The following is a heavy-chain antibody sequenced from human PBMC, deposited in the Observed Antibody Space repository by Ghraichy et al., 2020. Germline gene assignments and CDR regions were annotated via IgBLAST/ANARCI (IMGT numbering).Heavy chain of an antibody. D-gene: IGHD2-2*01. CDR1: GGSISSGGYS. CDR3: ARGGYCSSTSCPRSFDY. Sequence: SETLSLTCAVSGGSISSGGYSWSWIRQPPGKGLEWIGYIYHSGSTYYNPSLKSRVTISVDRSKNQFSLKLSSVTAADTAVYYCARGGYCSSTSCPRSFDYWGQGTLVTVSS. V-gene: IGHV4-30-2*01. CDR2: IYHSGST. J-gene: IGHJ4*02.